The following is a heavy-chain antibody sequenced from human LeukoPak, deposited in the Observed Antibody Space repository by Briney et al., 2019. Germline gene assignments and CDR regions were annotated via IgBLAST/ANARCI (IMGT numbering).Heavy chain of an antibody. CDR3: TCVWGSYRSVGAFDF. CDR2: IKSRADGGTT. J-gene: IGHJ3*01. V-gene: IGHV3-15*01. CDR1: GFTFTNAW. Sequence: GGSLRLSCAASGFTFTNAWMTWVRQAPGKGLEWVGRIKSRADGGTTDYGAPVKGRFTISREDSKNTVYLQMNSLKSEDTAVYYCTCVWGSYRSVGAFDFWGQGTMVTVSS. D-gene: IGHD3-16*02.